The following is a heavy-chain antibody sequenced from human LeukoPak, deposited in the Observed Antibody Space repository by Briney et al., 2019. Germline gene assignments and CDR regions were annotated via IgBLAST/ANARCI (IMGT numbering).Heavy chain of an antibody. CDR2: IYYSGST. Sequence: SETLSLTCTVSGGSISSYYWSWIRQPPGKGLEWSGYIYYSGSTNYNPSLKSRVTISVYTSKNQFSLKLSSVTAADTAVYYCARDAYGGNPPYFDCWGQGTLVTVSS. D-gene: IGHD4-23*01. CDR3: ARDAYGGNPPYFDC. V-gene: IGHV4-59*01. J-gene: IGHJ4*02. CDR1: GGSISSYY.